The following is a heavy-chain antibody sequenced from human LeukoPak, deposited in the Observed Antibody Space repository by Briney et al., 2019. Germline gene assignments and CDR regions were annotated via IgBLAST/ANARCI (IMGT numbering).Heavy chain of an antibody. D-gene: IGHD5-12*01. CDR2: ISYDGSNK. J-gene: IGHJ4*02. CDR1: GFTFSSYG. V-gene: IGHV3-30*18. CDR3: AKDRDSGYDPMYCWFDY. Sequence: GSLRLSCAASGFTFSSYGMHWVRQAPGKRLEWVAVISYDGSNKYYADSVKGRFTISRDNSKNTLYLQMNSLRAEDTAVYYCAKDRDSGYDPMYCWFDYWGQGTLVTVSS.